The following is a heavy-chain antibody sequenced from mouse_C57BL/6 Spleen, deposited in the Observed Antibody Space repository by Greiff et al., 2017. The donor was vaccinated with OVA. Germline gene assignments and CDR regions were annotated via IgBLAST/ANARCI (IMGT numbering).Heavy chain of an antibody. CDR1: GYAFSSYW. J-gene: IGHJ4*01. CDR3: ARSDDDGGMDY. Sequence: VVEPGASVKIPCNASGYAFSSYWMNWAKQRPGKGLEWIGQIYPGDGDTNNNGKFKGTATLTADKSSSTAYMQLSSLTSEDAAVYFCARSDDDGGMDYWGQGTSVTVSS. CDR2: IYPGDGDT. V-gene: IGHV1-80*01. D-gene: IGHD2-4*01.